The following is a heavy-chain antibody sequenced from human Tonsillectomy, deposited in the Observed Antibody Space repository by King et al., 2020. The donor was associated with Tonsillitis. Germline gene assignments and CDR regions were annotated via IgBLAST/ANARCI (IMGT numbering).Heavy chain of an antibody. V-gene: IGHV4-61*01. Sequence: QLQESGPGLVKPSETLSLTCTVSGGSVSSGSYYWSWIRQPPGKGLEWIGYIYYCGSTNYNPSLKSRVTISVDTSKNQFSLKLSSVTAADTAVYYCARDLYSSGWYYFDNWGQGTLVTASS. D-gene: IGHD6-19*01. CDR2: IYYCGST. CDR1: GGSVSSGSYY. J-gene: IGHJ4*02. CDR3: ARDLYSSGWYYFDN.